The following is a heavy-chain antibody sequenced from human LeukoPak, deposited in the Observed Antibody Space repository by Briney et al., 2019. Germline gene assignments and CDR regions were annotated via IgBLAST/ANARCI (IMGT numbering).Heavy chain of an antibody. CDR3: AKDRGYSPLYYFDY. CDR1: GFTFDDYA. J-gene: IGHJ4*02. V-gene: IGHV3-9*01. CDR2: ISWNSGSI. D-gene: IGHD5-18*01. Sequence: GGSLRLSCAASGFTFDDYAMHWVRQAPGKGLEWVSGISWNSGSIGDADSVKGRFTISRDNAKNSLYLQMNSLRAEDTALYYCAKDRGYSPLYYFDYWGQGTLVTVSS.